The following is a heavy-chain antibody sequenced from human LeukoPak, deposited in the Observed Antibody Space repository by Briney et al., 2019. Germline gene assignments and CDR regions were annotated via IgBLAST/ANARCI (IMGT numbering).Heavy chain of an antibody. J-gene: IGHJ4*02. CDR2: ISGSGGST. Sequence: GGSLRLSCAASGFTFSSYAMSWVRQAPGKGLEWVSAISGSGGSTYYADSVKGRFTISRHNSKNTLYLQMNSLRDEDTAVYYCAKVSPRYFDWLPPDYWGQGTLVTVSS. CDR3: AKVSPRYFDWLPPDY. V-gene: IGHV3-23*01. CDR1: GFTFSSYA. D-gene: IGHD3-9*01.